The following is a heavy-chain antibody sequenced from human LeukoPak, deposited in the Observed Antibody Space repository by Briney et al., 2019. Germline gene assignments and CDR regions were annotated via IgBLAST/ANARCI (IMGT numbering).Heavy chain of an antibody. J-gene: IGHJ4*02. D-gene: IGHD6-19*01. CDR1: GFTFSSYG. CDR2: IRYDGSNK. Sequence: GGSLRLSCAASGFTFSSYGMHWVRQAPGKGLEWVAFIRYDGSNKYYADSVKGRFTISRDNSKNTLYLQMNSLRAEDTAVYYCARGIRIAVAGNIDYWGQGTLVTVSS. V-gene: IGHV3-30*02. CDR3: ARGIRIAVAGNIDY.